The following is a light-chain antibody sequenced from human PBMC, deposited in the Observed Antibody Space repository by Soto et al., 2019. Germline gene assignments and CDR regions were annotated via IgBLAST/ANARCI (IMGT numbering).Light chain of an antibody. CDR3: QQYNSYST. J-gene: IGKJ1*01. CDR2: AAS. Sequence: DIQMTQSPSTLSGSVGDRVTITCRASQTISSWLAWYQQKPGKAPKLLIYAASRLQSGVPSRFSGSGSGTEFTLTISSLQPDDFATYYCQQYNSYSTFGQGTKVDIK. CDR1: QTISSW. V-gene: IGKV1-5*01.